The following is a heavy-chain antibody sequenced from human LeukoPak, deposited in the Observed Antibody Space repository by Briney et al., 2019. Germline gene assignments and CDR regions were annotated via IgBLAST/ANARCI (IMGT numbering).Heavy chain of an antibody. D-gene: IGHD3-10*01. CDR3: ARDKVPYGAASYWR. CDR1: RFTLSKVW. V-gene: IGHV3-7*04. J-gene: IGHJ4*02. Sequence: PGGSLRPSSAASRFTLSKVWMSSVRQAPGKGLEWVANIKQDGSEKYYVDSVKGRFTISRDNAKKSLYLQMNSLRAEDTALYFCARDKVPYGAASYWRGGQGTLVTVSS. CDR2: IKQDGSEK.